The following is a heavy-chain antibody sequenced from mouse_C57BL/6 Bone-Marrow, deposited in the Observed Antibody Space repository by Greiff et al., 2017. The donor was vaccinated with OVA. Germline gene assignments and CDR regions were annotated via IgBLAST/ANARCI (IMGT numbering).Heavy chain of an antibody. V-gene: IGHV5-9*01. CDR2: ISGGGGNT. Sequence: EVQLVESGGGLVKPGGSLKLSCAASGFTFSSYTMSWVRQTPEKRLEWVATISGGGGNTYYPDSVKGRFTISRDNAKNTLYLQMSSLRSEDTALYYCARGGITTVVRYFDVWGTGTTVTVSS. CDR3: ARGGITTVVRYFDV. J-gene: IGHJ1*03. D-gene: IGHD1-1*01. CDR1: GFTFSSYT.